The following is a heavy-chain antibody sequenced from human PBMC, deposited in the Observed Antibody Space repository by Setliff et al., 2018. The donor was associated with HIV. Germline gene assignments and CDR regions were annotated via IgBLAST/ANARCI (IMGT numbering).Heavy chain of an antibody. CDR2: TYYRSKWYN. CDR3: ARASKYGVRYYFDY. V-gene: IGHV6-1*01. Sequence: SQTLSLTCAISGDFVSSDRAAWTWIRQSPSRGLEWLGRTYYRSKWYNDYAPSVKSRIGINPDTSKNQFSLQLNSVTPDDTAVYFCARASKYGVRYYFDYWGLGTLVTVSS. J-gene: IGHJ4*02. D-gene: IGHD4-17*01. CDR1: GDFVSSDRAA.